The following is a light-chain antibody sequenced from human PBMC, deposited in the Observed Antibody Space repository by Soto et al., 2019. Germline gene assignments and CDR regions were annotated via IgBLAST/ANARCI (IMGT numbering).Light chain of an antibody. CDR1: SSDVGGYNY. V-gene: IGLV2-11*01. J-gene: IGLJ2*01. Sequence: QSALTQPRSVSGSPGQSVTISCTGTSSDVGGYNYVSWYQQHPGKAPKLMIYDVSKRPSGVPDRFSGSKSGNTASLTISGLQAEDEADYYCCSYAGSYTVVFGGRTQLTVL. CDR3: CSYAGSYTVV. CDR2: DVS.